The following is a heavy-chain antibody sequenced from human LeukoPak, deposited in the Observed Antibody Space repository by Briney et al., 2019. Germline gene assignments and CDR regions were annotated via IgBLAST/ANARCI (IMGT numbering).Heavy chain of an antibody. CDR2: ISGSGGST. D-gene: IGHD3-22*01. J-gene: IGHJ4*02. V-gene: IGHV3-23*01. Sequence: GGSLRLSCAASGFTFSSYAMSWVRQAPGKGLEWVSAISGSGGSTYYADSVKGRFTISRDNSKNTLYLQMNSLRAEDTAVYYCAKDPYYDSSGYYDYWGQGTLVTVSS. CDR1: GFTFSSYA. CDR3: AKDPYYDSSGYYDY.